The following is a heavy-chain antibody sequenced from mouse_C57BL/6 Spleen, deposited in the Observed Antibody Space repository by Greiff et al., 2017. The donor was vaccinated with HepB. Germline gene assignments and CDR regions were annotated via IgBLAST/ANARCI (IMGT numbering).Heavy chain of an antibody. J-gene: IGHJ2*01. CDR1: GYAFSSYW. CDR3: AGGDYYGSSLDY. V-gene: IGHV1-80*01. D-gene: IGHD1-1*01. Sequence: VQVVESGAELVKPGASVKISCKASGYAFSSYWMNWVKQRPGKGLEWIGQIYPGDGDTNYNAKFKGKATLTADKSSSTAYLQLSSLTSEDSAVYCCAGGDYYGSSLDYWGQGTTLTVSS. CDR2: IYPGDGDT.